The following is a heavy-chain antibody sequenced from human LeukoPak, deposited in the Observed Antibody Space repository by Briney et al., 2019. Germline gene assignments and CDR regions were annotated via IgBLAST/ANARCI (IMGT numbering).Heavy chain of an antibody. Sequence: GESLKISCKDSGYSFTNYWIGWVRQMPGKGMEWMGIIYLGDSDTRYSPSFQGQVTISADKSISTAYLQWSSLKASDTAMYYCARQHCTSISCYRADYWGQGTLVTVSS. CDR3: ARQHCTSISCYRADY. CDR2: IYLGDSDT. CDR1: GYSFTNYW. D-gene: IGHD2-2*02. J-gene: IGHJ4*02. V-gene: IGHV5-51*01.